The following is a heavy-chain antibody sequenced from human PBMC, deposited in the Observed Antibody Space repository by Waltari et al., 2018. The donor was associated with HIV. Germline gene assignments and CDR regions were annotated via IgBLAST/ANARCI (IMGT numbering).Heavy chain of an antibody. V-gene: IGHV1-69*01. J-gene: IGHJ4*02. CDR1: GGTFSSYA. CDR2: ISPNCGTA. Sequence: QVQLVQSGAEVKKPGSSVKVSCKASGGTFSSYAISWVRQAPGQGLEWMGGISPNCGTANYAQKFQGRVPSTADESTSTAYMELSSLRSEDTAVYYCARGLKTYYDILTGYPLDFWGQGTLVTVSS. CDR3: ARGLKTYYDILTGYPLDF. D-gene: IGHD3-9*01.